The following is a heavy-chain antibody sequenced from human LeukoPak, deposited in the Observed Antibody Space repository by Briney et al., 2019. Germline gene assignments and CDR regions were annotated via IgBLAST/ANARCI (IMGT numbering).Heavy chain of an antibody. J-gene: IGHJ4*02. Sequence: SQTLSLTCTVSGGSISSGAYYWTWIRQHPGKGLEWSGYIHYSGTTYYDPSLKSRLTISLDTSKNQFSLKLSSVTAADTAFYYCARSPIGGYDSSGYLNYYFDYWGQGTLVTVSS. CDR3: ARSPIGGYDSSGYLNYYFDY. D-gene: IGHD3-22*01. V-gene: IGHV4-31*03. CDR2: IHYSGTT. CDR1: GGSISSGAYY.